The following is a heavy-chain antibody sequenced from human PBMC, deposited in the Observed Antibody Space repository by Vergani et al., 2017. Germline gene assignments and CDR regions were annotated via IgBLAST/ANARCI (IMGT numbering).Heavy chain of an antibody. CDR2: ISSSSSTI. V-gene: IGHV3-48*02. D-gene: IGHD3-22*01. Sequence: EVQLVESGGGLVQPGRSLRLSCAASGFTFDDYAMHWVRQAPGKGLEWVSYISSSSSTIYYADSVKGRFTISRDNAKNSLYLQMNSLRDEDTAVYYCARDYYDSSGHTPFDYWGQGTLVTVSS. CDR1: GFTFDDYA. CDR3: ARDYYDSSGHTPFDY. J-gene: IGHJ4*02.